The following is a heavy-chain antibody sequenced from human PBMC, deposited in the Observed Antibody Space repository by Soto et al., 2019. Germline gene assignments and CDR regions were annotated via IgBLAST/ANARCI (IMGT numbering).Heavy chain of an antibody. CDR3: AAESSQLRWFGELLS. V-gene: IGHV3-23*01. D-gene: IGHD3-10*01. J-gene: IGHJ5*02. Sequence: EVQLLESGGGLVQPGGSLRLSCVASEITLRHYAMNWVRQAPGKGLEWVSSISYTGDATNYADSVKGRFTISRDNSKNTLYLQMSILRADDTAVYYCAAESSQLRWFGELLSWGQGTLVTVSS. CDR1: EITLRHYA. CDR2: ISYTGDAT.